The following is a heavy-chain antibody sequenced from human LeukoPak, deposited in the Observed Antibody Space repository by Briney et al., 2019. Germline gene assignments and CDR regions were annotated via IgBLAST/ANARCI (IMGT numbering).Heavy chain of an antibody. Sequence: SETLSLTCTVSGGSITSYYWSWIRQPPGKGLEWIGYIYYSGCTNYNPSLKSRVTISVDTSKNQFSLKLSSVTAADTAVYYCARQGYSSGYQYFDYWGQGTLVTVSS. CDR1: GGSITSYY. J-gene: IGHJ4*02. CDR2: IYYSGCT. V-gene: IGHV4-59*08. D-gene: IGHD6-19*01. CDR3: ARQGYSSGYQYFDY.